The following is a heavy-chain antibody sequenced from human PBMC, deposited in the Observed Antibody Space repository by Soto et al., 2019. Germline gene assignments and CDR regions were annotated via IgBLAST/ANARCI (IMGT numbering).Heavy chain of an antibody. CDR1: GGSLSSSSYY. CDR2: IYYSGST. Sequence: QLQLQESGPGLVKPSETLSLTCTVSGGSLSSSSYYWGWIRQPPGKGLEWIGSIYYSGSTYYNPARKSRVTIVVDTSKNQFVLKMSSVTAADTAVYYCASVAGYSSGWYLNDYWGQGTLVTVSS. J-gene: IGHJ4*02. CDR3: ASVAGYSSGWYLNDY. D-gene: IGHD6-19*01. V-gene: IGHV4-39*01.